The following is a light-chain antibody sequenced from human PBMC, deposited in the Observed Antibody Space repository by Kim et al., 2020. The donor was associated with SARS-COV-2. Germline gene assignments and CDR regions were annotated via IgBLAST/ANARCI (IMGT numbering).Light chain of an antibody. V-gene: IGKV3-15*01. CDR2: DAS. CDR1: QSVGSN. J-gene: IGKJ2*01. Sequence: SVSPGERAPLYCRASQSVGSNLAWYQQIPGQAPRLLIYDASSRATGFPARFSGSGSETEFTLTISSLQSEDFTVYYCQQYKNWPYTFGQGTKLEI. CDR3: QQYKNWPYT.